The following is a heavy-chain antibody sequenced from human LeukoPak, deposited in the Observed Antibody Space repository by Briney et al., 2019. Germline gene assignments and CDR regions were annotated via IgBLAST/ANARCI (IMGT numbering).Heavy chain of an antibody. CDR2: IYYSGST. V-gene: IGHV4-59*01. J-gene: IGHJ3*02. Sequence: SETLSLTCTVSGGSISSYYWSWIRQPPGKGLEWIGYIYYSGSTNYNPSLKSRVTISVDTSKNQFSLKLSSVTAADTAVYYCARRESGGWSSLKDAFDSWGKGTMVAVLS. D-gene: IGHD2-15*01. CDR1: GGSISSYY. CDR3: ARRESGGWSSLKDAFDS.